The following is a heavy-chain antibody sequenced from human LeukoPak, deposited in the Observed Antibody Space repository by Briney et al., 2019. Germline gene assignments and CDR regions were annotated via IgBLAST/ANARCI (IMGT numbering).Heavy chain of an antibody. V-gene: IGHV3-49*03. Sequence: GGSLRLSCKASGFTFGDYAMSWFRQAPGKGREWVGCIRRKAYSGTTEYAASVKGRFTNSSDDSKSIAYLQMNSLKTEDTAVYYCTRAYTQLGFDPWGQGTLVTVSS. J-gene: IGHJ5*02. CDR1: GFTFGDYA. CDR3: TRAYTQLGFDP. CDR2: IRRKAYSGTT. D-gene: IGHD2-2*01.